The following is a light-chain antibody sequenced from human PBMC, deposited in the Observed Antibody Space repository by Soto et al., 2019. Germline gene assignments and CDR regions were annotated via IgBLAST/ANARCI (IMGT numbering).Light chain of an antibody. CDR1: SSNIGSNT. CDR2: SNN. V-gene: IGLV1-44*01. CDR3: AAWDDGLNGPV. J-gene: IGLJ1*01. Sequence: QSVLTQPPSASGTPGQRVTISCSGSSSNIGSNTVDWYQQLPGTAPKLLIYSNNQRPSGVPDRFSGSMSGTSASLAISGLQYEDEADYYCAAWDDGLNGPVFGTGTKVTVL.